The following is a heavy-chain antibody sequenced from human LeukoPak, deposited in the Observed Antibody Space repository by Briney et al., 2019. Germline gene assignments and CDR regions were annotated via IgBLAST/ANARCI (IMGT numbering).Heavy chain of an antibody. Sequence: SETLSLTCTVSGGSISSYYWNWIRQPSGKGLEWIGYIYYSGTTNYNPSLKSRVTISVDTSKNQFSLKLSSVTAADTAVYYCARRRSSSWYSHFDYWGQGTLVTVSS. CDR3: ARRRSSSWYSHFDY. V-gene: IGHV4-59*12. CDR1: GGSISSYY. J-gene: IGHJ4*02. D-gene: IGHD6-13*01. CDR2: IYYSGTT.